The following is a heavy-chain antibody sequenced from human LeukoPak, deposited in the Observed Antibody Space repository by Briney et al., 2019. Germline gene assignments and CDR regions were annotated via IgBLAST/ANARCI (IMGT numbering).Heavy chain of an antibody. CDR2: ISGSGGST. J-gene: IGHJ4*02. D-gene: IGHD2-2*01. V-gene: IGHV3-23*01. Sequence: GGSLRLSCAASGFTFSSYAMSWVRQAPGKGLEWVSAISGSGGSTYYADSVKGRFTISRDNTKNTLYLQMNSLRAEDTAVYYCAKETQVVPAATSDYWGQGTLVTVSS. CDR1: GFTFSSYA. CDR3: AKETQVVPAATSDY.